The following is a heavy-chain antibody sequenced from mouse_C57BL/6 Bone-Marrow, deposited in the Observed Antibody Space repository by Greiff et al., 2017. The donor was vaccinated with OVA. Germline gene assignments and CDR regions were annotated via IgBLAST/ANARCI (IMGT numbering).Heavy chain of an antibody. CDR1: GYTFTSYW. V-gene: IGHV1-59*01. CDR3: AREGFFAY. Sequence: QVQLQQSGAELVRPGTSVKLSCKASGYTFTSYWMHWVKQRPGQGLEWIGVIDPSDSYTNYNQKFKGKATLTVDTSSSTAYMQLRSLTSEDSAVYYCAREGFFAYWGQGTLVTVSA. J-gene: IGHJ3*01. CDR2: IDPSDSYT.